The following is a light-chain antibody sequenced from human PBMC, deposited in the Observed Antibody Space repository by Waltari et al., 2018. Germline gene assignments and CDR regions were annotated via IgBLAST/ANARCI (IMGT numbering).Light chain of an antibody. CDR3: FSYRRSSTWV. CDR1: SRDVGGYAY. V-gene: IGLV2-14*03. Sequence: QSALTQPASVSGSPGQSITISCTGTSRDVGGYAYVPWYQQHPGKAPKLLIYDVTKRPSGVSNRFSGSKSANTASLTISGLQAEDEADYYCFSYRRSSTWVFGEGTKLTVL. CDR2: DVT. J-gene: IGLJ3*02.